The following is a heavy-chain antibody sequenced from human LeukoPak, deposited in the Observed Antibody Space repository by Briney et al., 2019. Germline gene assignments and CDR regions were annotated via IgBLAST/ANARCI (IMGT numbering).Heavy chain of an antibody. CDR1: GYTFTGYY. CDR2: ISAYNGNT. V-gene: IGHV1-18*04. J-gene: IGHJ5*02. D-gene: IGHD6-6*01. Sequence: ASVKVSCKASGYTFTGYYMHWVRQAPGQGLEWMGWISAYNGNTNYAQKLQGRVTMTTDTSTSTAYMELRSLRSNDTAVYYCARVDSSSSDPWGQGTLVTVSS. CDR3: ARVDSSSSDP.